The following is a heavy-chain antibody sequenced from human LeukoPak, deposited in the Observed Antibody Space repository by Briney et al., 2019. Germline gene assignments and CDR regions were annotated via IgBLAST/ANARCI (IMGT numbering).Heavy chain of an antibody. Sequence: GASVKVSCKASGYTFTSYGISWVRQAPGQGLEWMGWISAYNGNTNYAQKLQGRVTMTTDTPTSTAYMELRSLRSDDTAVYYCAGEPRYGDYVSPPDYWGQGTLVTVSS. CDR1: GYTFTSYG. CDR3: AGEPRYGDYVSPPDY. V-gene: IGHV1-18*01. CDR2: ISAYNGNT. J-gene: IGHJ4*02. D-gene: IGHD4-17*01.